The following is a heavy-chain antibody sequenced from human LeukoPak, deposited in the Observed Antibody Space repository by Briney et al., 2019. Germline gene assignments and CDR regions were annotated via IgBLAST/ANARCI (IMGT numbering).Heavy chain of an antibody. J-gene: IGHJ4*02. CDR2: INGGGDTT. CDR3: AKDGPPYGDYFGGGHFDY. CDR1: GFTFVSYA. V-gene: IGHV3-23*01. D-gene: IGHD4-17*01. Sequence: GGSLRLSCAASGFTFVSYAMTWVRQAPGKGLEWVSAINGGGDTTYYADSVKGRFTISRDNAKNSLYLQMNSLRAEDTALYYCAKDGPPYGDYFGGGHFDYWGQGTLVTVSS.